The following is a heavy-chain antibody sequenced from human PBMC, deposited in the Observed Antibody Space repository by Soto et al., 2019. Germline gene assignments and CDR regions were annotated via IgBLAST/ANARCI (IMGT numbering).Heavy chain of an antibody. CDR3: AKKEVEPSY. V-gene: IGHV3-30-3*02. J-gene: IGHJ4*02. CDR1: GFTFSSYA. Sequence: QVQLVESGGGVVQPGRSLRLSCAASGFTFSSYAMHWVRQAPGKGLEWVAIISYDGSNKYNADSVKGRFTISRDNSKNTLYLQMNSLRAEDTAVYYCAKKEVEPSYLGQGTLLTV. D-gene: IGHD1-1*01. CDR2: ISYDGSNK.